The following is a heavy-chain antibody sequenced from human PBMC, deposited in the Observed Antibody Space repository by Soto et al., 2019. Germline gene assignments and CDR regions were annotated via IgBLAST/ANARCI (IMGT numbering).Heavy chain of an antibody. J-gene: IGHJ4*02. CDR3: AREDNYYDSSGYPQYYFDY. CDR1: GGTFSSYA. V-gene: IGHV1-69*13. Sequence: SVKVSCRASGGTFSSYAISWVRQAPGQGLEWMGGIIPIFGTANYAQKFQGRVTMTADESTSTAYMELSSLRSEDTAVYYCAREDNYYDSSGYPQYYFDYWGQGTLVTGSS. D-gene: IGHD3-22*01. CDR2: IIPIFGTA.